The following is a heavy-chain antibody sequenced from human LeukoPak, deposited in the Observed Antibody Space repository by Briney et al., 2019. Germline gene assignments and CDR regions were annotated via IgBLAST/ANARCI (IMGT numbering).Heavy chain of an antibody. Sequence: GGSLRLSCASSGFTFRIYCMHWVRQAPGKGLVGVSRIKSDGSRTSYADSVKGRFTISRDNAKNTLYLQMNSLRAEDTAVYYCARGGHSAEASNTGLDALDIWGQGTMVTVSS. D-gene: IGHD6-19*01. CDR2: IKSDGSRT. J-gene: IGHJ3*02. CDR1: GFTFRIYC. CDR3: ARGGHSAEASNTGLDALDI. V-gene: IGHV3-74*01.